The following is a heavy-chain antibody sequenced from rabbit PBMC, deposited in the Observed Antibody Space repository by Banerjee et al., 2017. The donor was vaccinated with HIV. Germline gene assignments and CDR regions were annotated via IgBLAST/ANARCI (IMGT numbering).Heavy chain of an antibody. CDR1: GFSFSSSDY. D-gene: IGHD8-1*01. CDR3: ARDVGTSFSTYGMDL. V-gene: IGHV1S45*01. Sequence: QEQLEESGGDLVKPGASLTLTCTASGFSFSSSDYICWVRQAPGKGLEWISCIAGSSSGFTYSATWAKGRFTISKTSSTTVTLQMTSLTAADTATYFCARDVGTSFSTYGMDLWGPGTLVTVS. J-gene: IGHJ6*01. CDR2: IAGSSSGFT.